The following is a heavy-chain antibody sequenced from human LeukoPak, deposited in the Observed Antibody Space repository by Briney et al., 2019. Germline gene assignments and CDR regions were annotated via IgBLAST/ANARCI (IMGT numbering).Heavy chain of an antibody. CDR1: GYTFTSYD. CDR2: MNPNSGNT. D-gene: IGHD3-16*02. V-gene: IGHV1-8*03. J-gene: IGHJ4*02. Sequence: ASVTVSCKASGYTFTSYDINWVRQAPGQGLEWMGWMNPNSGNTAYAQKFQGRVTITRNTSISTAYMELSSLRSEDTAVYYCARGPLGYYDYVWGSYRPYYFDYWGQGTLVTVSA. CDR3: ARGPLGYYDYVWGSYRPYYFDY.